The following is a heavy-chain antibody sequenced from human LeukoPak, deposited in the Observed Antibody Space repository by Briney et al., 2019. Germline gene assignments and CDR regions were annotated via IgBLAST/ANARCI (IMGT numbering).Heavy chain of an antibody. CDR3: VRTSLQGNGWSDFDS. CDR1: GFIFSDHY. V-gene: IGHV3-72*01. Sequence: PGGSLRLSCVASGFIFSDHYMDWVRQAPGKGLEHVARIRNKVNSYSTEHAASVKGRFTISRDDSKNSLYLRMNSLEIEDTAVCYCVRTSLQGNGWSDFDSWGQGTLVTVSS. D-gene: IGHD2-15*01. CDR2: IRNKVNSYST. J-gene: IGHJ4*02.